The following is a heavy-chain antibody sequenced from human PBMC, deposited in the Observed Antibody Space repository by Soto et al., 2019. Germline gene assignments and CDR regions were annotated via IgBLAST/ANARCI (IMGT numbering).Heavy chain of an antibody. Sequence: NPSETLSLTCTVSGGSISSSSHYWGWIRQPPGKGLEWIGSIYYSGSTYYNPSLKSRVTISVDTSKNQFSLKLSSVTAADTAVYYCNEYSRSQYYYSGMDVWGQGTKVTVYS. J-gene: IGHJ6*02. CDR2: IYYSGST. CDR1: GGSISSSSHY. V-gene: IGHV4-39*01. D-gene: IGHD6-6*01. CDR3: NEYSRSQYYYSGMDV.